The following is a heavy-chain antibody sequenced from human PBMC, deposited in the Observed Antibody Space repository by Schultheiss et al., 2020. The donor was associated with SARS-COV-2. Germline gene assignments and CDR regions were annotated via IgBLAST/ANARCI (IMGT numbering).Heavy chain of an antibody. CDR2: INAGNGNT. CDR1: GYTFTGYY. J-gene: IGHJ5*02. Sequence: GESLKISCKASGYTFTGYYMHWVRQAPGQRLEWMGWINAGNGNTKYSQKFQGRVTITRDTSASTAYMELSSLRSEDTAVYYCARDRTGDRWFDPWGQGTLVTVSS. CDR3: ARDRTGDRWFDP. D-gene: IGHD7-27*01. V-gene: IGHV1-3*01.